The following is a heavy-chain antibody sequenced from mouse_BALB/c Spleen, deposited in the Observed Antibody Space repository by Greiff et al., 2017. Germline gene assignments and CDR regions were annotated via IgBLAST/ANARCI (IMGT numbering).Heavy chain of an antibody. D-gene: IGHD2-10*01. CDR1: GYTFTSYW. Sequence: QVQLQQPGAELVKPGASVKLSCKASGYTFTSYWMHWVKQRPGQGLEWIGEINPSNGRTNYNEKFKSKATLTVDKSSSTAYMQLSSLTSEDSAVYYCARSPLRYFDVWGAGTTVTVSS. CDR2: INPSNGRT. CDR3: ARSPLRYFDV. V-gene: IGHV1S81*02. J-gene: IGHJ1*01.